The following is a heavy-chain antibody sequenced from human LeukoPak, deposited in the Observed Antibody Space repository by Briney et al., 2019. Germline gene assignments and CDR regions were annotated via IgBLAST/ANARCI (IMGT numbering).Heavy chain of an antibody. Sequence: GASVKVSCKASVYTFTSYYMHWVRQAPGQGLEWMGIINPSGGSTSYAQKFQGRVTMTRDMSTSTVYLELSNLRSEDTAVYYCARLGEGTIAVAGTDYWGQGTLVTVSS. J-gene: IGHJ4*02. CDR1: VYTFTSYY. V-gene: IGHV1-46*01. CDR3: ARLGEGTIAVAGTDY. CDR2: INPSGGST. D-gene: IGHD6-19*01.